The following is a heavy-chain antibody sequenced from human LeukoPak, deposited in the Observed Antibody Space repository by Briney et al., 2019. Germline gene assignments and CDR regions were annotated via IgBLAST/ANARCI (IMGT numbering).Heavy chain of an antibody. CDR1: GFTFSSFD. D-gene: IGHD3-22*01. CDR3: ATITSMRVVLIS. CDR2: ISVSATNT. V-gene: IGHV3-23*01. J-gene: IGHJ1*01. Sequence: GGSLRLSCAASGFTFSSFDMTWVRQAPGKGLEWVSTISVSATNTYYADSVRGRFTISRDNSKNTLYLQMNSLRADDTAVYYCATITSMRVVLISWGQGTLVTVSS.